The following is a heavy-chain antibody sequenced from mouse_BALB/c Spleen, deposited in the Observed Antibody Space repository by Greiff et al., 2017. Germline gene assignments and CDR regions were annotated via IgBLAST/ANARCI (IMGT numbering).Heavy chain of an antibody. D-gene: IGHD2-4*01. J-gene: IGHJ4*01. CDR1: GFTFSSYT. Sequence: EVKVVESRGGLVKPGGSLKLSCAASGFTFSSYTMSWVRQTPEKRLEWVATISSGGSYTYYPDSVKGRFTISRDNAKNTLYLQMSSLKSEDTAMYYCTRERSTMITSYAMDYWGQGTSVTVSS. V-gene: IGHV5-6-4*01. CDR3: TRERSTMITSYAMDY. CDR2: ISSGGSYT.